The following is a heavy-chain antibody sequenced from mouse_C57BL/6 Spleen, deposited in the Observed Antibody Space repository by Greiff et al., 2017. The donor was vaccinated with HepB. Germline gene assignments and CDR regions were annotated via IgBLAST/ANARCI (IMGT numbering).Heavy chain of an antibody. CDR3: VSDGNYVGYAMDY. V-gene: IGHV10-1*01. CDR1: GFSFNTYA. Sequence: EVKLQESGGGLVQPKGSLKLSCAASGFSFNTYAMNWVRQAPGKGLEWVARIRSKSNNYATYYADSVKDRFTISRDDSESMLYLQMNNLKTEDTAMYYCVSDGNYVGYAMDYWGQGTSVTVSS. D-gene: IGHD2-1*01. J-gene: IGHJ4*01. CDR2: IRSKSNNYAT.